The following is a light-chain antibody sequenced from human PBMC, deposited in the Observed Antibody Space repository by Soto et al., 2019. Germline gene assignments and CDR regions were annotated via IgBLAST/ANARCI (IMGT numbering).Light chain of an antibody. CDR3: QQYNSYRA. V-gene: IGKV1-5*01. CDR2: HAS. Sequence: DIQMTQSPSTLSASVGDRVTITCRASQSISSWLAWYQQKPGKAPNLLIYHASSLESGVPPRFSGSGSGTEFALTISSLQTDDSATYYCQQYNSYRAFGQGTKVEI. CDR1: QSISSW. J-gene: IGKJ1*01.